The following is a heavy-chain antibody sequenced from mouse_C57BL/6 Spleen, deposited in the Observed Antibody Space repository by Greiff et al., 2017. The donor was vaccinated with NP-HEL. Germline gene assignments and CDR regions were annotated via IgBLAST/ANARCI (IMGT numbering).Heavy chain of an antibody. Sequence: VQLQQSGAELVRPGASVKLSCKASGYTFTDYYINWVKQRPGQGLEWIARIYPGSGNTYYNEKFKGKATLTAEKSSSTAYMQLSSLTSEDSAVYFCARGVYYGNPGYFDVWGTGTTVTVSS. CDR3: ARGVYYGNPGYFDV. V-gene: IGHV1-76*01. CDR2: IYPGSGNT. J-gene: IGHJ1*03. CDR1: GYTFTDYY. D-gene: IGHD2-1*01.